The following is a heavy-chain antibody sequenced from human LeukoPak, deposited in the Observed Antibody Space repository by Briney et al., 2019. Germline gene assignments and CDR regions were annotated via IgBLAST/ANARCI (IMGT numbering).Heavy chain of an antibody. CDR2: IYYSGST. CDR1: GGSISSYY. V-gene: IGHV4-59*12. D-gene: IGHD2-2*01. CDR3: ARDPLYAAGWFDP. J-gene: IGHJ5*02. Sequence: SETLSLTCTVSGGSISSYYWSWLRQPPGKGLEWIGYIYYSGSTNYNPSLKSRVTISVDTSKNQFSLKLSSVTAADTAVYYCARDPLYAAGWFDPWGQGTLVTVSS.